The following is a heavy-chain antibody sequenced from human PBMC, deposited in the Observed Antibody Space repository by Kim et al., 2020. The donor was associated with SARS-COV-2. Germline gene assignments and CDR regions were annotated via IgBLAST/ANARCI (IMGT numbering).Heavy chain of an antibody. CDR2: IDPSDSYT. CDR3: ARRGVAGTWGYWYFDL. Sequence: GESLKISCKGSGYSFTSYWISWVRQMPGKGLEWMGRIDPSDSYTNYSPSFQGHVTISADKSISTAYLQWSSLKASDTAMYYCARRGVAGTWGYWYFDLWGRGTLVTVSS. D-gene: IGHD6-19*01. J-gene: IGHJ2*01. V-gene: IGHV5-10-1*01. CDR1: GYSFTSYW.